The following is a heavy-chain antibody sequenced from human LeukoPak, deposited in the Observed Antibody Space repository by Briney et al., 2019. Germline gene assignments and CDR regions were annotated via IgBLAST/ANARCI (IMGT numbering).Heavy chain of an antibody. CDR1: GFPFRSYA. Sequence: GGSLRLSCAASGFPFRSYAMHWVRQAPGKGLEWVAFIRYDGSYKYYADSVKGRFTISRDNSKNTLYLQMNSLRAEDTAVYYCARDPGSSWPQGGDYWGQGTLVTVSS. D-gene: IGHD6-13*01. J-gene: IGHJ4*02. CDR2: IRYDGSYK. V-gene: IGHV3-30*02. CDR3: ARDPGSSWPQGGDY.